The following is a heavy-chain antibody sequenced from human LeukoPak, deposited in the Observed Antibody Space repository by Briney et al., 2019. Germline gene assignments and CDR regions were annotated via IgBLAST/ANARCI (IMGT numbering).Heavy chain of an antibody. Sequence: SETLSLTCAVYGGSFSGYYWSWLRQPPGKGLEWIGEINHSGSTNYNPSLKSRVTISVDTSKNQFSLKLSSVTAADTAVYYCARGRYRIQLWAPLHTQVYFDYWGQGALVTVSS. D-gene: IGHD5-18*01. CDR1: GGSFSGYY. CDR2: INHSGST. V-gene: IGHV4-34*01. J-gene: IGHJ4*02. CDR3: ARGRYRIQLWAPLHTQVYFDY.